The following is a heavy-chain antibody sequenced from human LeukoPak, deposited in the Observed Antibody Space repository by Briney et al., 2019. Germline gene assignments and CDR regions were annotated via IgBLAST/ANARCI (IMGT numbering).Heavy chain of an antibody. CDR1: GGSISSYY. V-gene: IGHV4-59*01. J-gene: IGHJ3*02. D-gene: IGHD3-3*01. CDR3: AREFGVAGGSGTYDAFDI. CDR2: IYYSGST. Sequence: KPSETLSLTCTVSGGSISSYYWSWIRQPPGKGLEWIGYIYYSGSTNYNPSLKSRVTISVDTSKNQFSLKLSSVTAADTAVYYCAREFGVAGGSGTYDAFDIWGQGTMVTVSS.